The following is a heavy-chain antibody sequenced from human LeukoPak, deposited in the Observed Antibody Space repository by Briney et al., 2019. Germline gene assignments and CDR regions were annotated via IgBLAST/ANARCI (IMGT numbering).Heavy chain of an antibody. V-gene: IGHV4-59*01. J-gene: IGHJ4*02. CDR1: GGSISSYY. D-gene: IGHD3-22*01. CDR3: ARGADSSGYYKASYFDY. Sequence: SETLSLTCTVSGGSISSYYWNWIRQPPGKGLEWIGYIYYSGSTNYNPSLKSRVTISVDTSKNQFSLKLSSVTAADTAVYYCARGADSSGYYKASYFDYWGQGTLVTVSS. CDR2: IYYSGST.